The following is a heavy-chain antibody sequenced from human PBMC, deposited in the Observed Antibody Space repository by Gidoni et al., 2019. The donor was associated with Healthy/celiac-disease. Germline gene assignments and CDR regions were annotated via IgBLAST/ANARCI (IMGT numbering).Heavy chain of an antibody. D-gene: IGHD3-22*01. V-gene: IGHV4-39*07. CDR2: IHYSGST. Sequence: QLQLQESGPGLVKPSETLSLTCTVPGGSIRSSSYSWGWLRQPPGKGLEWIGSIHYSGSTYYNPSLKSRVTISVDTSKNQFSLKLSSVTAADTAVYYCARDLGNYDPSGPGWYFDLWGRGTLVTVSS. J-gene: IGHJ2*01. CDR1: GGSIRSSSYS. CDR3: ARDLGNYDPSGPGWYFDL.